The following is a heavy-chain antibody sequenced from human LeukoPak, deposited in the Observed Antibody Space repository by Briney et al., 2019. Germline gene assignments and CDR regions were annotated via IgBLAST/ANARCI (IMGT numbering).Heavy chain of an antibody. V-gene: IGHV3-7*03. D-gene: IGHD2-2*01. CDR3: ATLQSGIVVVPAAIDY. CDR1: GFTFSSYW. CDR2: IKQDGSEK. Sequence: PGGSLRLSCAASGFTFSSYWMSWVRQAPGKGLEWVANIKQDGSEKYYVDSVKGRFTISRDNSKNTLYLQMNSLRAEDTAVYYCATLQSGIVVVPAAIDYWGQGTLVTVSS. J-gene: IGHJ4*02.